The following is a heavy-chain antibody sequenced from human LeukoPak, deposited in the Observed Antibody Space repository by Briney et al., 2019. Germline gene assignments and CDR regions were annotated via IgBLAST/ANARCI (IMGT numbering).Heavy chain of an antibody. V-gene: IGHV1-2*02. D-gene: IGHD2/OR15-2a*01. J-gene: IGHJ4*02. Sequence: ASVKVSFKASGYSFTGYYIHWVRQAPGQGLEWMGWINPNNGGTNCAQKFQGRVTMTRDTSISTAYMELSRLISDDTAVYYCARGRVPLAIAPFDYWGQGTLVTVSS. CDR2: INPNNGGT. CDR3: ARGRVPLAIAPFDY. CDR1: GYSFTGYY.